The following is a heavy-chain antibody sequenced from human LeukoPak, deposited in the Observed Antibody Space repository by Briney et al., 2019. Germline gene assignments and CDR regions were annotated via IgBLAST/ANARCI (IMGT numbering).Heavy chain of an antibody. V-gene: IGHV4-59*08. CDR3: ARIAATSVY. CDR2: IYYSGST. J-gene: IGHJ4*02. CDR1: GGSISSYY. Sequence: SETLSLTCTVSGGSISSYYWSWIRQPPGKGLEWIGFIYYSGSTNYSPSLKSRATISVNTSKKNFSLKLSSVTAADSAVYYCARIAATSVYWGQGTLVTVSS. D-gene: IGHD2-15*01.